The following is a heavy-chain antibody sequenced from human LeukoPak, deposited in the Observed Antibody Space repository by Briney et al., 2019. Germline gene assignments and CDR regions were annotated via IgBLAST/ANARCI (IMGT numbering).Heavy chain of an antibody. J-gene: IGHJ6*03. CDR2: IIPIFGTA. D-gene: IGHD3-10*01. CDR3: ARGITMVRGAYYYYYYMDV. Sequence: SVKVSCKASGGTFSSYAISWVRQAPGQGLEWMGGIIPIFGTANYAQKFQGRVTITRDESTSTAYMELSSLRSEDTAVYYCARGITMVRGAYYYYYYMDVWGKGTTVTVSS. CDR1: GGTFSSYA. V-gene: IGHV1-69*05.